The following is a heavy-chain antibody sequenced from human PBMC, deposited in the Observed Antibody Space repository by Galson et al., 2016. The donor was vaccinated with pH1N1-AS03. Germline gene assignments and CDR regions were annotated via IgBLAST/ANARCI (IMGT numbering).Heavy chain of an antibody. CDR3: AKAFFWHQRVEVEAFDV. J-gene: IGHJ3*01. CDR1: GFTFSTYG. CDR2: ISYDGSNR. Sequence: SLRLSCAASGFTFSTYGMYWLRQAPGKGPEWVAVISYDGSNRSYMDSVKGRFTISRDNSKNTLYLQMNSWRPEDTAVYYCAKAFFWHQRVEVEAFDVWGKGTMVTVSS. D-gene: IGHD2-21*01. V-gene: IGHV3-30*18.